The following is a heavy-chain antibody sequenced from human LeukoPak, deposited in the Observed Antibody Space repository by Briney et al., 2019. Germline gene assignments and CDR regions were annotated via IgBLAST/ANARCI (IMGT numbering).Heavy chain of an antibody. Sequence: PGGALRLSCACPGFNFRDYHMSWIPQGPGKGVEGVSYISSSGSTIYYADSVKGRFTISRDNAKNSLYLQMDSLRAEDTAVYYCARDLGIAARFDYWGQGTLVTVSS. J-gene: IGHJ4*02. CDR3: ARDLGIAARFDY. CDR1: GFNFRDYH. CDR2: ISSSGSTI. D-gene: IGHD6-6*01. V-gene: IGHV3-11*01.